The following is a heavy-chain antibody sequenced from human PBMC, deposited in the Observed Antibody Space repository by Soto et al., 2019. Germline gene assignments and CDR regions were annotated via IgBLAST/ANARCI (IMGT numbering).Heavy chain of an antibody. V-gene: IGHV1-18*04. CDR3: ATEPIYYNDGSGYYPLGH. D-gene: IGHD3-22*01. CDR2: ISAHNGDT. CDR1: GYTFATYG. J-gene: IGHJ4*02. Sequence: QVQLVQSGAEVKKPGASVKVSCKASGYTFATYGFSWVRQAPGQGLECVGWISAHNGDTHYSRKFQGRVTLTTDTSTNTAYMELRSRTADDTAVYFCATEPIYYNDGSGYYPLGHWGQGTLVTVSS.